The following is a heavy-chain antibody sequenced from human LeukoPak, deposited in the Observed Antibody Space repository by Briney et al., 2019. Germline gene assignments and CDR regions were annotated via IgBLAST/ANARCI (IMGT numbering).Heavy chain of an antibody. CDR1: GGTFSSYA. CDR2: IIPIFGTA. CDR3: ARESKELHDAFDI. V-gene: IGHV1-69*06. D-gene: IGHD1-26*01. Sequence: SVKVSCKASGGTFSSYAISWVRQAPGQGLEWMGGIIPIFGTADYAQKFQGRVTITADKSTSTAYMELSSLRSEDTAVYYCARESKELHDAFDIWGQGTMVTVSS. J-gene: IGHJ3*02.